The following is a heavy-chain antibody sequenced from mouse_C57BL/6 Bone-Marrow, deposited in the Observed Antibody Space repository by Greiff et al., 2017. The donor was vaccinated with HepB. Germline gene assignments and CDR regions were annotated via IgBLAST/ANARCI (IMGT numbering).Heavy chain of an antibody. D-gene: IGHD2-4*01. CDR3: ARDGRLRDYAMDY. Sequence: EVQVVESGGGLVKPGGSLKLSCAASGFTFSSYAMSWVRQTPEKRLEWVATISDGGSYTYYPDNVKGRFTISRDNAKNNLYLQMSHLKSEDTAMYYCARDGRLRDYAMDYWGQGTSVTVSS. CDR1: GFTFSSYA. V-gene: IGHV5-4*01. CDR2: ISDGGSYT. J-gene: IGHJ4*01.